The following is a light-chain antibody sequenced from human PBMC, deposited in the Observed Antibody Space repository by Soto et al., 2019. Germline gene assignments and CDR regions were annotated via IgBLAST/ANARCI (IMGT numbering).Light chain of an antibody. CDR2: DII. CDR1: SSDIGAFTS. J-gene: IGLJ3*02. CDR3: SSYSRTATLVV. Sequence: QSALTQPASVSGSPGQSITISCTGTSSDIGAFTSFSWYQQHPGKAPKLIIYDIIHRPSGVSDRFSGSKSVNTASLTVSGLQPEDEANYYCSSYSRTATLVVFGGGTKLTVL. V-gene: IGLV2-14*03.